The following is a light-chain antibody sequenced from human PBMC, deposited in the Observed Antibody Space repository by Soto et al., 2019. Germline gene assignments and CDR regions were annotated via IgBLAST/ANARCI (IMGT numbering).Light chain of an antibody. V-gene: IGKV3-11*01. CDR3: QQRSHWPPT. CDR2: DAS. CDR1: QSISRD. Sequence: EIVLTQSPATLSLSPGERATLSCRASQSISRDLAWYQQKPGQAPRLFIYDASNRATGIPARFSGSGSGTDFTLTISSLEPEDFAVYYCQQRSHWPPTFGGGTKVEI. J-gene: IGKJ4*01.